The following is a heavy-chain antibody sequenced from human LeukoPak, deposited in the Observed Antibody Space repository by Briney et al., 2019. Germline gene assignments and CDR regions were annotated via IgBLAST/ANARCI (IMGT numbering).Heavy chain of an antibody. J-gene: IGHJ6*03. D-gene: IGHD1-1*01. CDR2: ISSSSSYI. CDR3: VKDPLASTTGKYYMDV. Sequence: GGSLRLSCAASGFTFSSYSMNWVRQAPGKGLEWVSSISSSSSYIYYADSVKGRFTISRDNAKNSLYLQMNSLRAEDTAVYYCVKDPLASTTGKYYMDVWGKGTTVIVSS. V-gene: IGHV3-21*04. CDR1: GFTFSSYS.